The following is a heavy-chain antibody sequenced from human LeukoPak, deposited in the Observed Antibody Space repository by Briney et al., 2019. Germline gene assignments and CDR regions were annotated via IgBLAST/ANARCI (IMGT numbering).Heavy chain of an antibody. CDR1: GFTFSSYW. V-gene: IGHV3-74*01. Sequence: GGSLRLSCAASGFTFSSYWMHWVRQAPGKGLMWVSRIKSDGSETSYADSVKGRSTISRDNARNTLYLQMNSLRPEDTAIYYCASDRVFYGLDVWGQGTTVTVSS. CDR2: IKSDGSET. CDR3: ASDRVFYGLDV. J-gene: IGHJ6*02.